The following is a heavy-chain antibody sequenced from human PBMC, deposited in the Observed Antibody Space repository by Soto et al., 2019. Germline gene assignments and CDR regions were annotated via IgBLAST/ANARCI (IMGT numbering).Heavy chain of an antibody. V-gene: IGHV1-2*02. Sequence: QVQLVQSGADVKKPGASVKVSCKTSGYTFSGYFMHWLRQAPGQGLEWMGWMNPNIGGTDYAQNFQGRVSMTWDTSISTAYMELSRLRSDDTAIYYCARGYYSSSWRVFDYWGQGTLVIVSS. J-gene: IGHJ4*02. CDR1: GYTFSGYF. D-gene: IGHD6-13*01. CDR3: ARGYYSSSWRVFDY. CDR2: MNPNIGGT.